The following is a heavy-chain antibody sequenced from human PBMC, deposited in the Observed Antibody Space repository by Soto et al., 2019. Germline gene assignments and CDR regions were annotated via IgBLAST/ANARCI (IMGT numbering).Heavy chain of an antibody. J-gene: IGHJ4*02. Sequence: SVKVSCKASGGTFSSYAISWVRQAPGQGLEWMGGIIPIFGTANYAQRFQGRVTITADKSTSTAYMELSSLRSEDTAVYYCASADYSSSSPIDYWGQGTLVTVSS. CDR2: IIPIFGTA. CDR1: GGTFSSYA. CDR3: ASADYSSSSPIDY. D-gene: IGHD6-6*01. V-gene: IGHV1-69*06.